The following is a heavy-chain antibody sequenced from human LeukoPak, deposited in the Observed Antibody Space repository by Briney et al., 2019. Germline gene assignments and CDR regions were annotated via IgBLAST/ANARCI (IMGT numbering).Heavy chain of an antibody. D-gene: IGHD6-19*01. CDR1: GFTLNYYG. CDR2: ISSSSSYI. CDR3: AREMAVAGTPLDY. V-gene: IGHV3-21*01. Sequence: GGSLRLSCVASGFTLNYYGMSWVRQSPGKGLEWVSSISSSSSYIYYADSVKGRFTISRDNAKNSLYLQMNSLRAEDTAVYYCAREMAVAGTPLDYWGQGTLVTVSS. J-gene: IGHJ4*02.